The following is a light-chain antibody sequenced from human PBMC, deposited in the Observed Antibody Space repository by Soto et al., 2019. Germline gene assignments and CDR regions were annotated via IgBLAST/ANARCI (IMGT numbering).Light chain of an antibody. V-gene: IGKV1-39*01. CDR3: QKSLRTPPP. CDR1: QSIATY. Sequence: DIQMTQSPSSLSASVGDRVTITCRASQSIATYLNWYQQKPGTAPYLLIFAASSLQSGVPSRFSGSGSGTDFSLTISSLHPEDVATYYCQKSLRTPPPFGGGTKVEFK. J-gene: IGKJ4*01. CDR2: AAS.